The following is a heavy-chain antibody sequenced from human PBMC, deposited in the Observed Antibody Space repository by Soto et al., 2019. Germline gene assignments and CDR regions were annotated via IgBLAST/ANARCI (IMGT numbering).Heavy chain of an antibody. CDR2: ISYDGSNK. J-gene: IGHJ4*02. Sequence: QVQLVESGGGVVQPGMSLRLSCAASGFTFSSYAMHWVRQAPGKGLEWVAVISYDGSNKYYADSVKGRFTISRDNSKNTLYLQMNSLRAEDTAVYYCATALRYYYDSSGYYYGPDYWGQGTLVTVSS. CDR3: ATALRYYYDSSGYYYGPDY. CDR1: GFTFSSYA. D-gene: IGHD3-22*01. V-gene: IGHV3-30-3*01.